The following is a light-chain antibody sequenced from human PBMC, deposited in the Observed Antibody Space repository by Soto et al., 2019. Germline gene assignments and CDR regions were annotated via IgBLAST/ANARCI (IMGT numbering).Light chain of an antibody. V-gene: IGLV2-14*02. Sequence: QSALTQPASVSGSPGQSITISCTGTSSDVGSYNLVSWYQQHPGKAPKLMIYEGSKRPSGVSNRFSGSNPGNTATLTISRVEAGDEADYYCQVWDYDTDHFVFGPGTKLTVL. J-gene: IGLJ1*01. CDR1: SSDVGSYNL. CDR3: QVWDYDTDHFV. CDR2: EGS.